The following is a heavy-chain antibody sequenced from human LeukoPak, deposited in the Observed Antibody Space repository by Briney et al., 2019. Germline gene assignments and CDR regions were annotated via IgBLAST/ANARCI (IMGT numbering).Heavy chain of an antibody. CDR3: ARATESIFWSGYSH. V-gene: IGHV3-23*01. Sequence: GGSLRLSCAASGFSFSTYAMSWVRQAPGKGLERVSSISGNGVGTYYADSVKGRFSISRDNSKNTLYLLMDRLRAEDTAVYYCARATESIFWSGYSHWGQGALVTVSS. D-gene: IGHD3-3*01. J-gene: IGHJ4*01. CDR2: ISGNGVGT. CDR1: GFSFSTYA.